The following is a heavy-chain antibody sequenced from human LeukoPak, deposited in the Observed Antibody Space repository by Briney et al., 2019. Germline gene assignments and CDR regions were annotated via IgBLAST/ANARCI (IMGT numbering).Heavy chain of an antibody. CDR1: GGSFRGYY. Sequence: MPSETLSLTCAVYGGSFRGYYWSWIRQPPGKGLEWIGEINHSGSTNYNPSLKSRVTISVDTSKNQFSLKLSSVTAADTAVYYCARVNYDSSGAPDYWGQGTLVTVSS. V-gene: IGHV4-34*01. CDR2: INHSGST. CDR3: ARVNYDSSGAPDY. D-gene: IGHD3-22*01. J-gene: IGHJ4*02.